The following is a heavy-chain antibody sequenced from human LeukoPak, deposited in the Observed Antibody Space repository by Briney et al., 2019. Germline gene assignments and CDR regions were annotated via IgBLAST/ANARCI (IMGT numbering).Heavy chain of an antibody. J-gene: IGHJ5*02. CDR3: AREGMSGYSYGP. Sequence: SGTLSLTCAVSGGSISSGNWRSWVRQPPGKGLEWIGEIYHSGSTNYNPSLKSRVTILIDKSKNQFSLMLSSVTAADTAVYYCAREGMSGYSYGPWGQGTLVTVSS. CDR1: GGSISSGNW. CDR2: IYHSGST. V-gene: IGHV4-4*02. D-gene: IGHD5-18*01.